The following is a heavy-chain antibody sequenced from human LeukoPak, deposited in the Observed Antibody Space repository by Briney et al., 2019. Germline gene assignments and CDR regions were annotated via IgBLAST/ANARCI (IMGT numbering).Heavy chain of an antibody. CDR1: GHPFTSYG. D-gene: IGHD5-18*01. CDR3: AREGIQLWLDLSY. Sequence: ASVKVSCKASGHPFTSYGVSWVRQAPGQGLEWMGWISAYNGNTHYAQKLQGRVTMTTDTSTSTAYMELRSLRSDDTAVYYCAREGIQLWLDLSYWGQGTLVTVSS. V-gene: IGHV1-18*01. J-gene: IGHJ4*02. CDR2: ISAYNGNT.